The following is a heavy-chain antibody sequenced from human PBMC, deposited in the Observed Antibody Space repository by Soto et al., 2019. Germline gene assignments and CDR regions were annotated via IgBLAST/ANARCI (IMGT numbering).Heavy chain of an antibody. CDR2: FYYSGST. CDR1: CGSLSRGDYY. D-gene: IGHD3-16*02. CDR3: ARGGPLGWFQLYTSRYGYYYGMDV. V-gene: IGHV4-30-4*01. J-gene: IGHJ6*02. Sequence: ASETPSLTCPVSCGSLSRGDYYLGWVRQPPGEGLGGNWDFYYSGSTYYNPSLKSRVTISVDTSKNQFSLKLSSVTAADTAVYYCARGGPLGWFQLYTSRYGYYYGMDVWGQGTTVTVSS.